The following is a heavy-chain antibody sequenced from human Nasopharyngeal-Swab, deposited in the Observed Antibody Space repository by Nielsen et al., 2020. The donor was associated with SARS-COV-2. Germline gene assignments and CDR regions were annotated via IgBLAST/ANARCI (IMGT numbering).Heavy chain of an antibody. D-gene: IGHD3-22*01. CDR3: VRVGRWLLPYYYYGMDV. Sequence: SETLSLTCTVSGGSISSSNYYWGWIRQPPGKGLEWIGSIYYSGSTYYNPSLKSRVTISVDTSKNQFSLKLSSVTAADTAVYYCVRVGRWLLPYYYYGMDVWGQGTTVTVSS. V-gene: IGHV4-39*07. CDR1: GGSISSSNYY. J-gene: IGHJ6*02. CDR2: IYYSGST.